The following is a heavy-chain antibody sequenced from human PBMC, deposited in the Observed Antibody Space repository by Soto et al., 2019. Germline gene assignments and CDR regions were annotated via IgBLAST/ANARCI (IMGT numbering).Heavy chain of an antibody. J-gene: IGHJ6*02. CDR1: GFTFSSYG. Sequence: GGSLRLSCAGSGFTFSSYGMHWVRQAPGKGLEWVAVISYDGSNKYYADSVKGRFTISRDNSKNTLYLQMNILRAEDTSVYYWAKDWFDYRGCMDVWGQGTTVTGSS. CDR3: AKDWFDYRGCMDV. D-gene: IGHD4-4*01. CDR2: ISYDGSNK. V-gene: IGHV3-30*18.